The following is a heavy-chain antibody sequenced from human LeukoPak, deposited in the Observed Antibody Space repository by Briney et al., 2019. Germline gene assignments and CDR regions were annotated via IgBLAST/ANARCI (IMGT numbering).Heavy chain of an antibody. CDR1: GFTFSNYA. V-gene: IGHV3-23*01. J-gene: IGHJ4*02. Sequence: GGSLRLSCAASGFTFSNYAMTWVRQAPGKGLEWVSSIVGNAGGTYYADSVKGRFTISRDNSKNTLYLQMSSLRAEDTAVYYCARGLGYSSGWYYFDYWGQGTLVTVSS. D-gene: IGHD6-19*01. CDR2: IVGNAGGT. CDR3: ARGLGYSSGWYYFDY.